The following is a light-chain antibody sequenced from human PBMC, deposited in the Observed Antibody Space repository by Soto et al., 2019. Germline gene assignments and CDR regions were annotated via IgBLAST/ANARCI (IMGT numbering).Light chain of an antibody. CDR2: DAS. CDR3: QQSYMDPIP. J-gene: IGKJ5*01. CDR1: QSISTY. V-gene: IGKV1-39*01. Sequence: IQMTQSPSSLSASVGNRVTITCRASQSISTYLNWYQKKPGKAPNLLIYDASRLQSGVPSRFSGSGGGTDFTLSISSVQPEDFATYFCQQSYMDPIPFGQGARPEIK.